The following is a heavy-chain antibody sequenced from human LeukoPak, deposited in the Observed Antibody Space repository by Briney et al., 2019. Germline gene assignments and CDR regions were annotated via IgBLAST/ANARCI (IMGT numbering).Heavy chain of an antibody. CDR1: GFPFSSYA. D-gene: IGHD2-15*01. V-gene: IGHV3-64D*09. J-gene: IGHJ6*02. CDR2: ISDSGGST. CDR3: VRGYSFGPCGMDV. Sequence: GGTLRLSCSASGFPFSSYAMHWVRQAPGKGLEYVSAISDSGGSTYYADSVKGRFTISRDNSKNTLYLQMSSLRAEDTAVYFCVRGYSFGPCGMDVWGQGTTVTVSS.